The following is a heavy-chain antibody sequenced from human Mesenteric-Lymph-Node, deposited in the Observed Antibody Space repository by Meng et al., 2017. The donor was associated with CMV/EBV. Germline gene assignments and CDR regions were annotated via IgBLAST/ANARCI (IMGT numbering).Heavy chain of an antibody. CDR1: GYIFTDYY. D-gene: IGHD3-22*01. J-gene: IGHJ3*02. Sequence: ASVKVSCKASGYIFTDYYIHWVRQAPGQGLEWMGWINPNSGGTNYAQKFQGRVTMTRDTSISTAYMELSRLRSDDTAIYYCASQRNYYDGSDFPHIGLAIWGQGTMVTVSS. CDR3: ASQRNYYDGSDFPHIGLAI. V-gene: IGHV1-2*02. CDR2: INPNSGGT.